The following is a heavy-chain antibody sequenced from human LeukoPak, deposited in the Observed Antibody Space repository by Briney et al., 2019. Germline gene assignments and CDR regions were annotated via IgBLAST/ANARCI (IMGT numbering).Heavy chain of an antibody. CDR1: GFTFSDYA. V-gene: IGHV3-48*01. CDR3: ARNARYSSSWTGAFDI. CDR2: ISSSSSTI. D-gene: IGHD6-13*01. J-gene: IGHJ3*02. Sequence: GGSLRLSCAASGFTFSDYAMNWVRQAPGKGLEWVSYISSSSSTIYYADSVKGRFTISRDNAKNSLYLQMNSLRAEDTAVYYCARNARYSSSWTGAFDIWGQGTMVTVSS.